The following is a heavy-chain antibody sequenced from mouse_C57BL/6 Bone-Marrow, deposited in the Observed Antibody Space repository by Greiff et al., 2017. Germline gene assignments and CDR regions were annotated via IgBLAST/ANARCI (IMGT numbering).Heavy chain of an antibody. D-gene: IGHD2-12*01. CDR2: IWGVGST. V-gene: IGHV2-6*01. J-gene: IGHJ4*01. CDR3: ASGYYYAMDY. Sequence: VKVVESGPGLVAPSQSLSITCTVSGFSLTSYGVDWVRQSPGKGLEWLGVIWGVGSTNYNSALISRLIISKDNSKSQVFLKMNSLQTDDTAMYYCASGYYYAMDYWGQGTSVTVSS. CDR1: GFSLTSYG.